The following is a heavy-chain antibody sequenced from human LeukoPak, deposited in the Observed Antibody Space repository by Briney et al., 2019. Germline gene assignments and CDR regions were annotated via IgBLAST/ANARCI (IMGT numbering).Heavy chain of an antibody. Sequence: SETLSLTCTVSGGSISSGDYYWSWIRQPPGKGLEWIGYIYHSGSTYYNPSLKSRVTISVDRSKNQFSLKLSSVTAADTAVYYCARDGGGRGPAYYYGMDVWGQGTTVTVSS. CDR3: ARDGGGRGPAYYYGMDV. CDR1: GGSISSGDYY. V-gene: IGHV4-30-2*01. J-gene: IGHJ6*02. CDR2: IYHSGST. D-gene: IGHD3-16*01.